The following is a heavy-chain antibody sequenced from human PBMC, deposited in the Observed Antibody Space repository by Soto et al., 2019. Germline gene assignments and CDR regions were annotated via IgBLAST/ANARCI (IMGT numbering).Heavy chain of an antibody. V-gene: IGHV5-51*01. CDR1: GYSFTSYW. Sequence: PGASLKISCKGSGYSFTSYWIGWVRQMPGKGLEWMGIIYPGDSDTRYSPSFQGQVTISADKSISTAYLQWSSLKASDTAMYYCASGPGLRYFDLYMDVWGKGTTVTVSS. CDR3: ASGPGLRYFDLYMDV. J-gene: IGHJ6*03. D-gene: IGHD3-9*01. CDR2: IYPGDSDT.